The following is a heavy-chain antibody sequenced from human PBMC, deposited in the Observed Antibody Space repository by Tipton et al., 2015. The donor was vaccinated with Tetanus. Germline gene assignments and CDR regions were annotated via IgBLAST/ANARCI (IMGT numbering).Heavy chain of an antibody. D-gene: IGHD6-6*01. V-gene: IGHV4-59*08. Sequence: TLSLTCTVSGGSISSYYWSWIRQPPGKGLEWIGYIYYSGSTNYNPSLKSRVTISVDTSKNQFSLKLSSVTVADTAVYYCARLGGGSSSRGGFDYWGQGTLVTVSS. CDR3: ARLGGGSSSRGGFDY. CDR2: IYYSGST. CDR1: GGSISSYY. J-gene: IGHJ4*02.